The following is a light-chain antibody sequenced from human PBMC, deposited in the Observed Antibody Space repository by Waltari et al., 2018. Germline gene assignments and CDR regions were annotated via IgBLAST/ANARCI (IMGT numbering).Light chain of an antibody. CDR1: QSISSY. J-gene: IGKJ3*01. CDR3: QQSYSTPRFT. Sequence: DIQMTQSPSSLSASVGDRVTITCRASQSISSYLNWYQQKPGKAPKLLIYAASSLQSGVPSRFSGSGSGTDFTLTINSLQPEDFATYYCQQSYSTPRFTFGPGTKVDIK. CDR2: AAS. V-gene: IGKV1-39*01.